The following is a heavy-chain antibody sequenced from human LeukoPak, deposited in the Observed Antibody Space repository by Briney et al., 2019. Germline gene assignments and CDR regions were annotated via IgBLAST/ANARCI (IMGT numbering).Heavy chain of an antibody. D-gene: IGHD3-16*01. Sequence: GESLKIPCKGSGYSFTSYWIGWVRQMPGKALEWMGIIYPGDSDITYSPSFQGQVTISADKSISTAYLQWSSLKASDTAIYYCARLRGNYFDYWGQGALVTVSS. CDR3: ARLRGNYFDY. CDR1: GYSFTSYW. V-gene: IGHV5-51*01. J-gene: IGHJ4*02. CDR2: IYPGDSDI.